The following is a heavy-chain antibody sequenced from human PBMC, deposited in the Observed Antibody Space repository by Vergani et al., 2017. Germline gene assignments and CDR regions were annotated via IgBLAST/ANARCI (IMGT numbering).Heavy chain of an antibody. CDR2: INHSGST. CDR3: GGGSLRTRGIRCWCDP. J-gene: IGHJ5*02. V-gene: IGHV4-34*01. CDR1: GGSFSGYY. D-gene: IGHD2-2*01. Sequence: QVQLQQWGAGLLKPSETLSLTCAVYGGSFSGYYWSWIRQPPGKGLEWIGEINHSGSTNYNPSLKSRVTISVDTSKNQFSLKLSSVTAADTAVYYCGGGSLRTRGIRCWCDPWGQGTLVTVSS.